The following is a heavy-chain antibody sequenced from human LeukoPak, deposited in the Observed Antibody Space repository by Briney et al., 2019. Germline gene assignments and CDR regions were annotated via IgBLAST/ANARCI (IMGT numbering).Heavy chain of an antibody. J-gene: IGHJ5*02. CDR3: ARGERYSSSWYWFDT. CDR2: IYYSGTT. CDR1: GGSISSSHYY. V-gene: IGHV4-39*01. Sequence: SETLSLTCTVSGGSISSSHYYWGWIRQPPRKGLEWIGSIYYSGTTYYNPSLESRVTISVDTSNNQFSLKLSSVTATDTAVYYCARGERYSSSWYWFDTRGQGILVIVSS. D-gene: IGHD6-13*01.